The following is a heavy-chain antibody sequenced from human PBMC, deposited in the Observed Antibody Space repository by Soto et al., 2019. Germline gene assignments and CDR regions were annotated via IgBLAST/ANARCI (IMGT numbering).Heavy chain of an antibody. CDR1: GYTFTSYA. J-gene: IGHJ4*02. D-gene: IGHD5-18*01. CDR2: INAGNGNT. CDR3: ARGFIGYLHYFDY. Sequence: QVQLVQSGAEVKKPGASVKVSCKASGYTFTSYAMHWVRQAPGQRLEWMGWINAGNGNTKYSQKFQGRVTITRDTSASTAYMELSCLRSEETAVYYRARGFIGYLHYFDYWGQGTLVTVSS. V-gene: IGHV1-3*01.